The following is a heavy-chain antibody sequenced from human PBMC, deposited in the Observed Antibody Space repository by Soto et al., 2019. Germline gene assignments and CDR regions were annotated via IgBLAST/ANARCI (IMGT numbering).Heavy chain of an antibody. J-gene: IGHJ6*02. D-gene: IGHD3-22*01. CDR1: GGSFSGYY. V-gene: IGHV4-34*01. CDR2: INHSGST. Sequence: SETLSLTCAVYGGSFSGYYWSWIRQPPGKGLEWIGEINHSGSTNYNPPLKSRVTISVDTSKNQFSLKLSSVTAADTAVYYCARTSDSSIGYYYYGMDVWGQGTTVTVSS. CDR3: ARTSDSSIGYYYYGMDV.